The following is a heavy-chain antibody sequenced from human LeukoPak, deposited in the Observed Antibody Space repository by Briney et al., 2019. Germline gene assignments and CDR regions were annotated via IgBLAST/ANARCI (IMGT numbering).Heavy chain of an antibody. CDR3: ARAVVVARGLMAYFDY. D-gene: IGHD3-10*01. Sequence: SAKVSCKASGGTFSFYAINWVRQAPGQGLEWMGRIIPIPGMANYAQKFQGRVTITADSSTSTAYMEVSSLRSEDTAVYYCARAVVVARGLMAYFDYWGQGTLVTVSS. CDR2: IIPIPGMA. V-gene: IGHV1-69*04. J-gene: IGHJ4*02. CDR1: GGTFSFYA.